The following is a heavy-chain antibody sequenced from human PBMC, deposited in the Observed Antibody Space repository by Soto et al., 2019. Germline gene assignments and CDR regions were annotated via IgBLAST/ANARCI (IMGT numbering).Heavy chain of an antibody. J-gene: IGHJ5*02. CDR2: IYYSGRT. V-gene: IGHV4-39*01. Sequence: QLQLQESGPGLVKPSETLSLTCTISGGSISSSNSYWGWIRQPPGKGLEWIGSIYYSGRTYYNPSLESRVTISVDTSQNPFSLKLSSVTAADTAVYYCARRVPAGATVNWFDPWGQGTLVTVSS. D-gene: IGHD1-26*01. CDR3: ARRVPAGATVNWFDP. CDR1: GGSISSSNSY.